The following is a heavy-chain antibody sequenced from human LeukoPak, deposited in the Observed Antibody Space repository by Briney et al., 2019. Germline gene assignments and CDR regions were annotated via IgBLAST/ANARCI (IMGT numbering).Heavy chain of an antibody. CDR2: IYTSGST. Sequence: SSETLSLTCTVSGGSISSYYWSWIRQPAGKGLEWIGRIYTSGSTNYNPSLKSRVTISVDTSKNQFSLKLSSVTAADTAVYYCARDGGLEYSSSSGVSWFDPWGQGTLVTVSS. J-gene: IGHJ5*02. V-gene: IGHV4-4*07. D-gene: IGHD6-6*01. CDR1: GGSISSYY. CDR3: ARDGGLEYSSSSGVSWFDP.